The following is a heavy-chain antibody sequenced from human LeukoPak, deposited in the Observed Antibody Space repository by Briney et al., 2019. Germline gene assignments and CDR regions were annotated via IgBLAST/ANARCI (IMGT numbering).Heavy chain of an antibody. CDR1: GFAFSSYG. CDR3: AKDRQDYGDYVDAFDI. V-gene: IGHV3-23*01. Sequence: PGGSLRLSCAASGFAFSSYGYGMSWVRQAPGKGLEWVSAISGSGGSTYYADSVKGRFTISRDNSKNTLYLQMNSLRAEDTAVYYCAKDRQDYGDYVDAFDIWGQGTMVTVSS. J-gene: IGHJ3*02. CDR2: ISGSGGST. D-gene: IGHD4-17*01.